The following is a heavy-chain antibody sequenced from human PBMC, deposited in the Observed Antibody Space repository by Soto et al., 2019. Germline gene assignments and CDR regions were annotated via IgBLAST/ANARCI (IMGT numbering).Heavy chain of an antibody. CDR3: ARDNSFYEFWSGYSAY. V-gene: IGHV3-64*01. CDR2: ISSNGGST. Sequence: GGSLRPPCAASGFTFSSYAMHWVRQAPGKGLEYVSAISSNGGSTYYANSVKGRFTISRENSKNTLYLQMGSLRAEDIVLYYCARDNSFYEFWSGYSAYWGQGTLVTFS. D-gene: IGHD3-3*01. J-gene: IGHJ4*02. CDR1: GFTFSSYA.